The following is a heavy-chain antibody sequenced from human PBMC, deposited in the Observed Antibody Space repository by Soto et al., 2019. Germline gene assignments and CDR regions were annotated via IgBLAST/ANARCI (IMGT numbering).Heavy chain of an antibody. Sequence: ASEALSLTWAGYGGSFSGCYWSGSRQPPGKGLEWIGEINHSGSTNYNPSLKSRVTISVDTSKNQFSLKLSSVTAADTAVYYCSRCAASCYRHWFAPWGQGTLVTVSS. D-gene: IGHD2-2*01. V-gene: IGHV4-34*01. CDR2: INHSGST. CDR3: SRCAASCYRHWFAP. CDR1: GGSFSGCY. J-gene: IGHJ5*02.